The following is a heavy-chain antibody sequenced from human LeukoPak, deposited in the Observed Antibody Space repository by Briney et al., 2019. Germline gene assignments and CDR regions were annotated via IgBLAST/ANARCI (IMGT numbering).Heavy chain of an antibody. CDR1: GGSFSGYY. D-gene: IGHD3-22*01. V-gene: IGHV4-34*01. CDR3: ARRGGRYYYDSSGYAHHAFDI. CDR2: INHSGST. Sequence: SETLSLTCAVYGGSFSGYYWSWIRQPPGKGLEWIGEINHSGSTNYNPSLKSRVTISVDTSKNQFSLKLSSVTAADTAVYYCARRGGRYYYDSSGYAHHAFDIWGQGTMVTVSS. J-gene: IGHJ3*02.